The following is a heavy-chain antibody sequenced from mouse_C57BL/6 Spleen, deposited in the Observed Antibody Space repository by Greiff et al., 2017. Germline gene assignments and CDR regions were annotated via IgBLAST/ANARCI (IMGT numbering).Heavy chain of an antibody. CDR2: IYPGDGDT. J-gene: IGHJ3*01. CDR3: ARSTMAGAPGY. V-gene: IGHV1-82*01. D-gene: IGHD2-1*01. CDR1: GYAFSSSW. Sequence: QVQLQQSGPELVKPGASVKISCKASGYAFSSSWMNWVKQRPGKGLEWIGRIYPGDGDTNYNGKFKGKATLTADKSSSTAYMQLSSLTSEDSAVYFCARSTMAGAPGYWGQGTLVTVSA.